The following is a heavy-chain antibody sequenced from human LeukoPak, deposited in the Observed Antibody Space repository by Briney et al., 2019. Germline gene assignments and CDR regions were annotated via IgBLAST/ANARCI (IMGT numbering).Heavy chain of an antibody. Sequence: GGSLRLSCAASGFTFSSYSMNWVRQAPGKGLEWVSYISSSSSTIYYADSVKGRFTISRDNAKNSLYLQMNSLRAEDTAVYYCARGGFRYVFGSGIYAFDIGGQGKMVTVSS. CDR3: ARGGFRYVFGSGIYAFDI. V-gene: IGHV3-48*01. J-gene: IGHJ3*02. CDR2: ISSSSSTI. D-gene: IGHD3-3*01. CDR1: GFTFSSYS.